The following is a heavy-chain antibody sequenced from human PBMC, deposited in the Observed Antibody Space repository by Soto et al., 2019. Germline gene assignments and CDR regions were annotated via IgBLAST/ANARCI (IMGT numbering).Heavy chain of an antibody. Sequence: QLQLQESGPGLVKPSETLSLTCTVSGGSISSSSYYWGWIRQPPGKGLEWIGSLYYSGSTYYNPSLKSRVTTSVDTSKNQFSLKLSSVTAADTAVYYWAREDSSWVDYWGQGTLVTVSS. J-gene: IGHJ4*02. V-gene: IGHV4-39*02. CDR1: GGSISSSSYY. CDR3: AREDSSWVDY. CDR2: LYYSGST. D-gene: IGHD6-13*01.